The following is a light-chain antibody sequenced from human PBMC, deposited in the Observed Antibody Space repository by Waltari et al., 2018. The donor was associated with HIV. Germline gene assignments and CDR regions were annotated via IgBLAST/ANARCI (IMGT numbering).Light chain of an antibody. J-gene: IGLJ2*01. V-gene: IGLV2-18*02. CDR1: ISDIGGYDR. CDR3: CSDSTNGPV. Sequence: QSALTQPPSVSGSPGQSVTISCTGTISDIGGYDRVSWYQQPPGTVPKLIIYEVNNRPSGVPDRFSGSKSGNTASLTISGLQAEDEADYYCCSDSTNGPVFGGGT. CDR2: EVN.